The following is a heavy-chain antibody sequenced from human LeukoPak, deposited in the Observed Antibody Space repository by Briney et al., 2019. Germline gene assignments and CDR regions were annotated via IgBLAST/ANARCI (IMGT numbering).Heavy chain of an antibody. V-gene: IGHV3-23*01. CDR2: ISGSGGST. J-gene: IGHJ4*02. CDR3: ARVGRNYFDY. Sequence: GGSLRLSCAASGFTFRSHVMSWVRQAPGKGLEWVSGISGSGGSTYYADSVKGRFTISRDNSKNTLYLQMNSLRADDTAVYYCARVGRNYFDYWGQGTLVTVSS. D-gene: IGHD3-10*01. CDR1: GFTFRSHV.